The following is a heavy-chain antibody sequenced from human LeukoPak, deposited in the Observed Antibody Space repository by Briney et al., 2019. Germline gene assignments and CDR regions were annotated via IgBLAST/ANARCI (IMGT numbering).Heavy chain of an antibody. D-gene: IGHD5-18*01. CDR1: EFTFSTYG. J-gene: IGHJ4*02. Sequence: PGRSLRLSCAASEFTFSTYGMHWVRQAPGKGLEWVANIKQDGSEKYYVDSVKGRFTISRDNAKNSLYLQMNSLRAEDTAVYYCAREGIQLWPYNFDYWGQGTLVTVSS. CDR2: IKQDGSEK. V-gene: IGHV3-7*01. CDR3: AREGIQLWPYNFDY.